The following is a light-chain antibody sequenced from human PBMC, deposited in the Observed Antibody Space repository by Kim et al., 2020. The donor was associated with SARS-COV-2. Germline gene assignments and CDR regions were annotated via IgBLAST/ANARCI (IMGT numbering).Light chain of an antibody. Sequence: SYELTQPPSVSVSPGQTASITCSGDKLGDKYAYWYQQKPGQSPVLVIYQDTKRPSGIPERFSGSNSGNTATLTISGTQTMDEADYYCQAWDSNTVVFGGG. V-gene: IGLV3-1*01. J-gene: IGLJ2*01. CDR3: QAWDSNTVV. CDR2: QDT. CDR1: KLGDKY.